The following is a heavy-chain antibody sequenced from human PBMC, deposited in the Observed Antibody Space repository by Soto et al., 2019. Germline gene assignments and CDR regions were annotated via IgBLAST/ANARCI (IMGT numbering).Heavy chain of an antibody. CDR3: ARDPYDSSGYYYGWFDP. J-gene: IGHJ5*02. CDR1: GDSVSSNSAA. D-gene: IGHD3-22*01. Sequence: SQTLSLTCAISGDSVSSNSAAWNWIRQSPSRGPEWLGRTYYRSKLYNDYAVSVKSRITINPDTSKNQVSLQLSSVTPEDTAVYYCARDPYDSSGYYYGWFDPWGQGTLVTVSS. V-gene: IGHV6-1*01. CDR2: TYYRSKLYN.